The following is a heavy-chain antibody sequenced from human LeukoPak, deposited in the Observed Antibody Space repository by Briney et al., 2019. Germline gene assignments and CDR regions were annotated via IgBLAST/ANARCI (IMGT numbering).Heavy chain of an antibody. D-gene: IGHD1-26*01. CDR3: AKGELLLVY. CDR1: GYTFTSYD. J-gene: IGHJ4*02. V-gene: IGHV1-69*05. CDR2: IIPIFGTA. Sequence: SVKVSCKASGYTFTSYDINWVRQAPGQGLEWMGGIIPIFGTANYAQKFQGRVTITTDESTSTAYMELSSLRSEDTAVYYCAKGELLLVYWGQGTLVTVSS.